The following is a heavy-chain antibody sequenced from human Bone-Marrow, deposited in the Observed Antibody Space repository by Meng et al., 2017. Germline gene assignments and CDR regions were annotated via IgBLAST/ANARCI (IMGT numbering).Heavy chain of an antibody. CDR3: ASDLRYYYDSSGYYSTRVYYFDY. CDR1: GGSLSGYY. D-gene: IGHD3-22*01. CDR2: SDHFGNT. J-gene: IGHJ4*02. Sequence: VQLQQWGAGLLKPSETLSLTCAVFGGSLSGYYCNWFRQPPGKGLEWIGGSDHFGNTIYNPSLKGRLTISVDTSKNQISLRLSSVIAADTAVYYCASDLRYYYDSSGYYSTRVYYFDYWGQGTLVTVSS. V-gene: IGHV4-34*01.